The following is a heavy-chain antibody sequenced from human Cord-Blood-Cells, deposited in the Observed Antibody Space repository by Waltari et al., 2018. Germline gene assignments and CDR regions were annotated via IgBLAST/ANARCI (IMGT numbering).Heavy chain of an antibody. CDR2: IWYDGSNK. V-gene: IGHV3-33*01. Sequence: QVQLVESGGGVVQPGRSLRLSCAASGFTFSSYGMHWVRQAPGKGLEWVAVIWYDGSNKYYADSVKGRFTISRDNSKNTLYLQMNSLRAEDTAVYYCASDSSSWYPSFDYWGQGTLVTVSS. D-gene: IGHD6-13*01. CDR1: GFTFSSYG. CDR3: ASDSSSWYPSFDY. J-gene: IGHJ4*02.